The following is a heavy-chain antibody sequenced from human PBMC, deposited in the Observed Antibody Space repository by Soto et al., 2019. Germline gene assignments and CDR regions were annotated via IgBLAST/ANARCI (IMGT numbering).Heavy chain of an antibody. CDR2: IYYSENT. V-gene: IGHV4-30-4*01. Sequence: SETLSLTCTVSGVSISSGDYYWSWIRQTPGKGLEWIGYIYYSENTYYNPSLKSRVAISVDTSKNQFSLRLSSVTAADTAVYYCARASTVTTRGSRNNWFDPWGQGPLVTVSS. J-gene: IGHJ5*02. CDR1: GVSISSGDYY. CDR3: ARASTVTTRGSRNNWFDP. D-gene: IGHD4-17*01.